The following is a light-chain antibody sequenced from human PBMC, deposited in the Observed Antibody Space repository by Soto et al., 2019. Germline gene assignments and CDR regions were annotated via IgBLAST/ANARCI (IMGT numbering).Light chain of an antibody. V-gene: IGLV2-8*01. Sequence: QSVLTQPPSASGSPGQSVTISCTGTSSDVGGYNYVSWYQQHPGKAPKLMIYDVSKWPSGVPARFSGSKSGNTASLTVSGLQAEDEADYYCSSYAGTHIVFGTGTKLTVL. CDR1: SSDVGGYNY. CDR3: SSYAGTHIV. CDR2: DVS. J-gene: IGLJ1*01.